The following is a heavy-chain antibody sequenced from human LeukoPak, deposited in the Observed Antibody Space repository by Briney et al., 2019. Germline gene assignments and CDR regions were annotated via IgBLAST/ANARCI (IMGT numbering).Heavy chain of an antibody. V-gene: IGHV4-59*01. Sequence: SETLSLTCTVSGGSISSYYWSWIRQPPGEGLEWIGYIYYSGSTNYNPSLKSRVTISVDTSKNQFSLKLSSVTAADTAVYYCARGYYYDSSGYPDAFDIWGQGTMVTVSS. D-gene: IGHD3-22*01. CDR2: IYYSGST. J-gene: IGHJ3*02. CDR1: GGSISSYY. CDR3: ARGYYYDSSGYPDAFDI.